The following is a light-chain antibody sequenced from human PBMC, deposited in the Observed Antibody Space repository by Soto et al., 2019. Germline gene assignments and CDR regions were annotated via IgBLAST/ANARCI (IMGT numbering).Light chain of an antibody. J-gene: IGKJ5*01. CDR2: DAS. Sequence: EIVLTQSPATLSLSPGERATLSCRASQSVSSYLAWYQQKPGQAPRLLIYDASNRATGNPARFSGSGSGTXXXXXXXXXXPKDXAXXYCQXXSNWPPSTFGQGTRLEIK. V-gene: IGKV3-11*01. CDR3: QXXSNWPPST. CDR1: QSVSSY.